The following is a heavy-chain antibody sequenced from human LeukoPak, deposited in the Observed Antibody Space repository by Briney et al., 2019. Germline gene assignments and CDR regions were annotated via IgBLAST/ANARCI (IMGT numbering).Heavy chain of an antibody. CDR3: ARSRGRGYSGYGFDY. J-gene: IGHJ4*02. V-gene: IGHV3-21*06. CDR2: ISSSSSYI. Sequence: GGSLRLSCAASGFTFSSYTMTWVRQAPGKGLEWVSSISSSSSYIYYADSMKGRFTISRDNAKDTLYLQMSSLRAEDTAVYYCARSRGRGYSGYGFDYWGQGTLVTVSS. CDR1: GFTFSSYT. D-gene: IGHD5-12*01.